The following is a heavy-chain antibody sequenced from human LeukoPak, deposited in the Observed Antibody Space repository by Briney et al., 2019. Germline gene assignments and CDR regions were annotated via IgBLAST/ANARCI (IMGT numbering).Heavy chain of an antibody. CDR1: GFTFDDYA. Sequence: GGSLRLSCAASGFTFDDYAMHWVRQAPGEGLEWVSGISWNSGSIGYADSVKGRFTISRDNAKNSLYLQMNSLRAEDTALYYCAKVRAWYDSSGSLDYWGQGTLVTVSS. V-gene: IGHV3-9*01. D-gene: IGHD3-22*01. CDR3: AKVRAWYDSSGSLDY. CDR2: ISWNSGSI. J-gene: IGHJ4*02.